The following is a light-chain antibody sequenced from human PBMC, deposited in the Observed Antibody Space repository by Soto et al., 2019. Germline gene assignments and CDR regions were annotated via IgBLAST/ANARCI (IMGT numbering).Light chain of an antibody. CDR1: SSDVGDYNY. J-gene: IGLJ2*01. Sequence: QSALTQPASVSGSPGQSITISCTGTSSDVGDYNYVSWYQQHPGKAPKLMICDVSNRPSGVSDRFSGSKSGNTASLTISGLQAEDEADYYCSSYTSSRSMVFGGGTKLTVL. CDR2: DVS. V-gene: IGLV2-14*01. CDR3: SSYTSSRSMV.